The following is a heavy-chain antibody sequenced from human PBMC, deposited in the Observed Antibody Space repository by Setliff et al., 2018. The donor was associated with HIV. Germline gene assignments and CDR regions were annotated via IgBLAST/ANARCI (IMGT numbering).Heavy chain of an antibody. CDR2: MNPDTGYT. Sequence: GASVKVSCKASGYTFTSYGISWVRQAPGQGLEWMGWMNPDTGYTSYAQKFQGRVTMTRDTSTSTVYMELSSLRSEDTAVYYCARDPNRIAVAGTFDYWGQGTLVTVSS. D-gene: IGHD6-19*01. J-gene: IGHJ4*02. CDR3: ARDPNRIAVAGTFDY. CDR1: GYTFTSYG. V-gene: IGHV1-18*01.